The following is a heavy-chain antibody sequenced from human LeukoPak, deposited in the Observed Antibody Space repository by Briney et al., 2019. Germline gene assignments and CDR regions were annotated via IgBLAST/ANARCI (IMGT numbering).Heavy chain of an antibody. CDR2: IYSGGST. D-gene: IGHD2-15*01. CDR3: ARDRSGGSTGYYYYGMDV. CDR1: GFTVSSNY. J-gene: IGHJ6*02. V-gene: IGHV3-53*01. Sequence: GGSLRLSCAASGFTVSSNYMSWVRQAPGKGLEWVSVIYSGGSTYYADSVKGRFTISRDNSKNTLYLQMNSLRAEDTAVYYCARDRSGGSTGYYYYGMDVWGQGTTVTVSS.